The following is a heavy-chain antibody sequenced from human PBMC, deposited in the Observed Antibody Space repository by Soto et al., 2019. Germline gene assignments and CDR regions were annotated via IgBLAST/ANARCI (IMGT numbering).Heavy chain of an antibody. CDR2: IKQDGSEK. D-gene: IGHD3-16*01. V-gene: IGHV3-7*01. CDR3: ARDRGGLGY. CDR1: GFPFNNYW. Sequence: EMQLVEFGGGLVQPGGSLRLSCVASGFPFNNYWMSWVRQAPGKGLEWVANIKQDGSEKYYVDSVKGRFTIFRDNTKNSLYLQMNSLRAEDAAVYYCARDRGGLGYWGQGTLVTVSS. J-gene: IGHJ4*02.